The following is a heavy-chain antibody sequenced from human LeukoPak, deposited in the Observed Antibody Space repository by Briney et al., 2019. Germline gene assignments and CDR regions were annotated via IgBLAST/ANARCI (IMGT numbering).Heavy chain of an antibody. CDR3: ARQTPFLTLDY. D-gene: IGHD1-14*01. J-gene: IGHJ4*02. V-gene: IGHV3-7*03. CDR1: GLTFSSYW. CDR2: INHNGNVN. Sequence: GGSLRLSCAASGLTFSSYWMNWARQAPGKGLEWVASINHNGNVNYYVDSVKGRFTISRDNAKNSLYLQMSNLRAEDTAVYYCARQTPFLTLDYWGQGTLVTVSS.